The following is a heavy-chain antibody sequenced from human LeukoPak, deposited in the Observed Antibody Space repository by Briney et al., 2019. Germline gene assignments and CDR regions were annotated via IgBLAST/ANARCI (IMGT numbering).Heavy chain of an antibody. CDR3: ARDWFHAIDY. CDR2: ISGSGHDI. Sequence: GGSLRLSCAASGFTFSDSYMTWVRQAPGKGVEWVAYISGSGHDINYSDSVKGRFTISRDNAKNSLYLQMSSLRVEDTAVYYCARDWFHAIDYWGQGTLVTVSS. D-gene: IGHD2/OR15-2a*01. V-gene: IGHV3-11*04. CDR1: GFTFSDSY. J-gene: IGHJ4*02.